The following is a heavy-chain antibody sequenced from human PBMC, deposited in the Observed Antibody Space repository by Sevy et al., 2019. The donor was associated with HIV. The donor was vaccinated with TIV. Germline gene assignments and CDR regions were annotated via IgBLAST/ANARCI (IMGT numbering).Heavy chain of an antibody. J-gene: IGHJ2*01. CDR3: ARGLDIVVVPAAIPIRHWYFDL. Sequence: SETLSLTCAVYGGSFSGYYWSWIRQPPGKGLEWIGEINHSGSTNYNPSLKSRVTISVDTSKNQFSLKLSSVTAADTXXXYCARGLDIVVVPAAIPIRHWYFDLWGRGTLVTVSS. CDR1: GGSFSGYY. D-gene: IGHD2-2*02. CDR2: INHSGST. V-gene: IGHV4-34*01.